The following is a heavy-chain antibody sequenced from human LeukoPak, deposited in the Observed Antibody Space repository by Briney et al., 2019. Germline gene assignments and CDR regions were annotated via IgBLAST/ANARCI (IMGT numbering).Heavy chain of an antibody. CDR3: AIGYSSGWYYFDY. V-gene: IGHV3-23*01. CDR2: ISGSGGST. J-gene: IGHJ4*02. D-gene: IGHD6-19*01. Sequence: GGSLRLSCAASGFTFSSYAMSWVRLAPGKGLEWVSAISGSGGSTYYADSVKGRFTISRDNSKNTLYLQMNSLRAEDTAVYYCAIGYSSGWYYFDYWGQGTLVTDSS. CDR1: GFTFSSYA.